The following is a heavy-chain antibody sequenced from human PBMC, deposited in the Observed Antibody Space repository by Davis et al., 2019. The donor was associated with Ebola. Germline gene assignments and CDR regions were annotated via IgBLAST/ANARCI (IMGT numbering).Heavy chain of an antibody. J-gene: IGHJ4*02. CDR2: ISWNSGSI. D-gene: IGHD1-1*01. V-gene: IGHV3-9*01. CDR3: ARVDERGDFDY. Sequence: SLKISCAASGFTFDDYAMHWVRQAPGKGLEWVSGISWNSGSIGYADSVKGRFTISRDNAKNSLYLQMNSLRAEDTAVYYCARVDERGDFDYWGQGTLVTLSS. CDR1: GFTFDDYA.